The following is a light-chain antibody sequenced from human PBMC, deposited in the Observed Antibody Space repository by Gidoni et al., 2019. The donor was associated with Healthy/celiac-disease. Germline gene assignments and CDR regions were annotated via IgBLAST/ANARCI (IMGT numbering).Light chain of an antibody. V-gene: IGKV1-39*01. CDR1: QSISSY. J-gene: IGKJ1*01. CDR2: AAS. Sequence: DIQMTQSPSSLSASVGDRVTITCRARQSISSYLNWYQKKPGKAPKLLIYAASSLQSGVPSRFSGSGSGTDFTLTISSLQPEEFATYYCQQSYTTPWTFGQGTKVEIK. CDR3: QQSYTTPWT.